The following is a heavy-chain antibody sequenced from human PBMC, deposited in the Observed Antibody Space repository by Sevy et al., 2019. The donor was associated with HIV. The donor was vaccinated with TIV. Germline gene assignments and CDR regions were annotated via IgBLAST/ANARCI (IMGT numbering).Heavy chain of an antibody. CDR1: GGSISSYF. CDR3: ARDSTTRPRVLDY. V-gene: IGHV4-59*01. D-gene: IGHD1-1*01. Sequence: SETLPLTCSVSGGSISSYFWTWVRQSPGKGLEWIGNIYLTGNTDYSPSLKSRVTLSLDTSKSQFSLTLKSVTAADTAIYFCARDSTTRPRVLDYWGQGTLVTVSS. J-gene: IGHJ4*02. CDR2: IYLTGNT.